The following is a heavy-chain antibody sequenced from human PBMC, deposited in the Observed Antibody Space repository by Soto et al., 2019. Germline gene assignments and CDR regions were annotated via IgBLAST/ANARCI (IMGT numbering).Heavy chain of an antibody. Sequence: QVQLVESGGGVVQPGRSLRLSCAASGFTFSSYAMHWVRQAPGKGLEWVAVISYGGSNKYYADSVKGRFTISRDNSKNTLYLQMNSLRAEDTAVYYCAREPASGDYWGQGTLVTVSS. D-gene: IGHD1-26*01. V-gene: IGHV3-30-3*01. CDR2: ISYGGSNK. CDR3: AREPASGDY. CDR1: GFTFSSYA. J-gene: IGHJ4*02.